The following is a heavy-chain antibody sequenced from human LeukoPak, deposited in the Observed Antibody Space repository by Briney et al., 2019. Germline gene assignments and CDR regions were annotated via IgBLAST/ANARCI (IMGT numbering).Heavy chain of an antibody. CDR3: ARGKGYSSGWPLPDYYDGMDV. D-gene: IGHD6-19*01. CDR2: IYHSGSP. J-gene: IGHJ6*02. Sequence: PSETLSLTCAVYGGSFSGYYWSWIRQPPGKELEWIGEIYHSGSPNYNPSLKSRVIISVDTSKNQFSLKLSSVTAADTAVYYCARGKGYSSGWPLPDYYDGMDVWGQGTTVTVSS. V-gene: IGHV4-34*01. CDR1: GGSFSGYY.